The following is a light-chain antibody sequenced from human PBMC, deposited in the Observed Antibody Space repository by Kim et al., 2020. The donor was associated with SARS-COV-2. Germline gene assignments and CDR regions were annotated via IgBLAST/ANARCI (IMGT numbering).Light chain of an antibody. CDR2: KAS. V-gene: IGKV1-5*03. CDR3: HQYNSYPYT. Sequence: SASVGDRVTISCRASQSINSWLAWYQQKTGKAPKLLIYKASYLESGVPSRFSGTESGTEFTLTISSLQPDDFATYYCHQYNSYPYTFGQGTKLEI. J-gene: IGKJ2*01. CDR1: QSINSW.